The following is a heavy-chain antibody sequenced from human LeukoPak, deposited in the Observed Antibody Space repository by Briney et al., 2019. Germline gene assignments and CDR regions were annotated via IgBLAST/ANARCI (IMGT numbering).Heavy chain of an antibody. CDR1: GGSISSGDYY. Sequence: SQTLSLTCTVSGGSISSGDYYWSWIRQPPGKGLEWIGHIYYSGSTYYNPSLKSRVTISVDTSKNQFSLKLSSVTAADTAVYYCARVGFGELLIDYWGQGTLVTVSS. CDR3: ARVGFGELLIDY. J-gene: IGHJ4*02. D-gene: IGHD3-10*01. V-gene: IGHV4-30-4*01. CDR2: IYYSGST.